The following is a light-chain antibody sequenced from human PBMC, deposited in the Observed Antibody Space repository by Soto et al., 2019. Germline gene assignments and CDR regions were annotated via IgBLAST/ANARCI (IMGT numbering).Light chain of an antibody. CDR1: QSVNNN. J-gene: IGKJ1*01. V-gene: IGKV3-15*01. Sequence: ETLMTQSPATLSVSPGKRATLSCRASQSVNNNLAWYQQKLGQAPRVLIYGASTRATGIPARFTGSGSGTEFILTITSLLSEDSAVYYCQEYNTWPWTFGQGTKVEFK. CDR2: GAS. CDR3: QEYNTWPWT.